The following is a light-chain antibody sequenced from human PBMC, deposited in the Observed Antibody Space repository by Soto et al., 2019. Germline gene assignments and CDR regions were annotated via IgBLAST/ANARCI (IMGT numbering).Light chain of an antibody. CDR1: SSNIGSNY. CDR2: RNN. V-gene: IGLV1-47*01. CDR3: ASWDDSLSGVV. J-gene: IGLJ2*01. Sequence: QSVLTQPPSASGTPGQRVTISCSGSSSNIGSNYVYWYQQLPGTAPKLLIYRNNQRPSGVPDRFSGSKSGTSASLAISGLRSEDGADYYCASWDDSLSGVVFGGGTKLTVL.